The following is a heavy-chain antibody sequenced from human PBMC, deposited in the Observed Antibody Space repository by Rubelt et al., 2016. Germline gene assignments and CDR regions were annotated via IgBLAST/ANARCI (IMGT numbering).Heavy chain of an antibody. CDR2: INTDGST. J-gene: IGHJ4*02. Sequence: RYWMHWVRQAPGKGLVWVSRINTDGSTSYADSVKGRFTISRDNAKNSLYLQMNSLRAEDTAVYYCAREGYCSGGSCYYFDYWGQGTLVTVSS. CDR3: AREGYCSGGSCYYFDY. CDR1: RYW. V-gene: IGHV3-74*01. D-gene: IGHD2-15*01.